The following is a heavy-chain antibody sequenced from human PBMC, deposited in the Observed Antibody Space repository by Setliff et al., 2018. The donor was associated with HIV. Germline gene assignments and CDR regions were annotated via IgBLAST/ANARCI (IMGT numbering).Heavy chain of an antibody. CDR1: GGSISTYY. J-gene: IGHJ4*02. D-gene: IGHD6-13*01. CDR2: IYTSGNT. Sequence: SETLSLTCTVSGGSISTYYWSWIRQPAGKGLEWIGRIYTSGNTNYNPSLKSRVTMSVDTSKNQFSLNLSSLTAADTAVYYCARTNPLAAPPFDFWGQGTLVTVSS. V-gene: IGHV4-4*07. CDR3: ARTNPLAAPPFDF.